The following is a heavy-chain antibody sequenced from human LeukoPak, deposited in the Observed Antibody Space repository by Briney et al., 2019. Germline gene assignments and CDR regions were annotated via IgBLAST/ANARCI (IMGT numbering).Heavy chain of an antibody. Sequence: AGSLRLSCAASGFTFSDYYMSWIRQAPGKGLEWVSYISSSGSTIYYADSVKGRFTISRDNAKNSLYLQMNSLRAEDTAVYYCARDIVVVVAAPPGFNYYYYGMDVWGQGTTVTVSS. J-gene: IGHJ6*02. V-gene: IGHV3-11*01. D-gene: IGHD2-15*01. CDR3: ARDIVVVVAAPPGFNYYYYGMDV. CDR1: GFTFSDYY. CDR2: ISSSGSTI.